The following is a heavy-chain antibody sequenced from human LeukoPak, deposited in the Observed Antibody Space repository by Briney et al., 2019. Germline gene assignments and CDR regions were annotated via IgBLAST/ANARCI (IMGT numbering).Heavy chain of an antibody. Sequence: GGSLRLSCTASGFSFSTYGMHWVSQAPGKGLEWVAVISYDGSNKDYGDSMKGRFTISRDNFKDTLTLQMNSLRAEDTAVYYCAKEVYGRSVFEHWGQGALVAVSS. V-gene: IGHV3-30*18. CDR3: AKEVYGRSVFEH. J-gene: IGHJ4*02. CDR2: ISYDGSNK. CDR1: GFSFSTYG. D-gene: IGHD2/OR15-2a*01.